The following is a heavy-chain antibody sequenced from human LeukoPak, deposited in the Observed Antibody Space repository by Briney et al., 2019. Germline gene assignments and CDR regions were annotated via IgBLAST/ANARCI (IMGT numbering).Heavy chain of an antibody. CDR3: ARDGRMAAAGTPSDWFDP. CDR2: ITSDGSST. D-gene: IGHD6-13*01. CDR1: GFTFRTFW. V-gene: IGHV3-74*01. J-gene: IGHJ5*02. Sequence: GGSLRLSCAASGFTFRTFWMHWVRQAPGKGLVWVSRITSDGSSTSQADSVKGRFTISRDNAKNTLYLQMNSLRAEDTAVYYCARDGRMAAAGTPSDWFDPWGQGTLVTVSS.